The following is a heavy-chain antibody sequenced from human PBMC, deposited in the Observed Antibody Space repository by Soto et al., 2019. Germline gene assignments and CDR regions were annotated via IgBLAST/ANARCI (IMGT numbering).Heavy chain of an antibody. CDR2: IRSKAYGGTK. CDR3: TRDLATMVPSPIDY. CDR1: GFTFGDYA. Sequence: GGSLRLSCTASGFTFGDYAMSWFRQAPGKGLEWVGFIRSKAYGGTKEYAASVKGRFTISRDDSKSIPYLQMNSLKTEDTAVYYCTRDLATMVPSPIDYWGQGTLVTVSS. V-gene: IGHV3-49*03. J-gene: IGHJ4*02. D-gene: IGHD3-10*01.